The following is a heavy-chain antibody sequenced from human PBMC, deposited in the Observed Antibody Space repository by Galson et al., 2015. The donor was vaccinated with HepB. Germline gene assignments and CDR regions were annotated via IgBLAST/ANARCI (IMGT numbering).Heavy chain of an antibody. CDR1: GDSISPYS. V-gene: IGHV4-4*07. CDR2: IYASGTT. CDR3: ARVNTYNRDLSSRCFDP. Sequence: ETLSLTCSVSGDSISPYSWAWIRKPAGKGLEWIGRIYASGTTYYNPSFKSRVTMSVDTSKNQFSLRLTSVTAADTAVYYCARVNTYNRDLSSRCFDPWGQGTLVTISS. J-gene: IGHJ5*02. D-gene: IGHD1-14*01.